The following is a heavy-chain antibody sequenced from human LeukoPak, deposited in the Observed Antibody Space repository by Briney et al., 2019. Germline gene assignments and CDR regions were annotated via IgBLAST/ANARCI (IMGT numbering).Heavy chain of an antibody. CDR3: VKGRISEDGLDF. V-gene: IGHV3-23*01. CDR1: GFTFSSYA. J-gene: IGHJ4*02. Sequence: PGGSLRLSCAASGFTFSSYAMSWVRQAPGKGLEWVSAISGRGGSTYYADSVKGRFTISRDNSKNTLYLQMNSLRAEDTAVYYCVKGRISEDGLDFWGQGTLVTVSS. CDR2: ISGRGGST. D-gene: IGHD6-13*01.